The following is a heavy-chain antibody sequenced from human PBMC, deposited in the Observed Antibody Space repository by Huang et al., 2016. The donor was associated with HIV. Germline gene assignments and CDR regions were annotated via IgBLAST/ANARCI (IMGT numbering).Heavy chain of an antibody. CDR1: GFTFSSYG. CDR2: ISYDGINK. D-gene: IGHD4-17*01. Sequence: QVQLVESGGGVVQPGRSLRLSCAASGFTFSSYGMHWVRQAPGKGLEWVAVISYDGINKYYADSVKGRFTISRDNSKNTLYLQMNSLRAEDTAVYYCAKNYGGNSYAFDIWGQGTMVTVSS. J-gene: IGHJ3*02. V-gene: IGHV3-30*18. CDR3: AKNYGGNSYAFDI.